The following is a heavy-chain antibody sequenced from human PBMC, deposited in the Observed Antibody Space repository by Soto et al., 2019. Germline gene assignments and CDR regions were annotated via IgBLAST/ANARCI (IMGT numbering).Heavy chain of an antibody. CDR1: GFTFSDYY. D-gene: IGHD6-19*01. Sequence: GGSLRLSCAASGFTFSDYYMSWIRQAPGKGLEWVSYISGSSSYTNYADSVKGRFTISRDNAKNSLYLQMNSLRAEDTAGYSCARDVRYSSGSIDYWGQGTLVTVSS. J-gene: IGHJ4*02. CDR2: ISGSSSYT. V-gene: IGHV3-11*06. CDR3: ARDVRYSSGSIDY.